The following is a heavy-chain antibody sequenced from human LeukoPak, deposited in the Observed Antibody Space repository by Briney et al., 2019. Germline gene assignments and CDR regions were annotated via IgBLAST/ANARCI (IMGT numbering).Heavy chain of an antibody. Sequence: PSETLSLTCAVSGGSIFSSNWWSWVRQPPGKGLEWIGQIFHSGSTSYSPSLKSRVTISVDKSKNQFSLKLTSVTAADTAVYYCAKQTGSGLFILPGGQGTLVTVSS. CDR2: IFHSGST. J-gene: IGHJ4*02. CDR3: AKQTGSGLFILP. D-gene: IGHD3/OR15-3a*01. V-gene: IGHV4-4*02. CDR1: GGSIFSSNW.